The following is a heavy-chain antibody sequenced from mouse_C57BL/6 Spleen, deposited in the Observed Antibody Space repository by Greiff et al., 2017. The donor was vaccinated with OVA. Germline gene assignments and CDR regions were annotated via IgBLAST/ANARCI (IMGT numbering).Heavy chain of an antibody. CDR2: IDPSDSYT. D-gene: IGHD4-1*01. CDR3: ARFLTGGDFDY. J-gene: IGHJ2*01. V-gene: IGHV1-69*01. Sequence: VQLQQPGAELVMPGASVKLSCKASGYTFTSYWMHWVKQRPGQGLEWLGEIDPSDSYTNYNQKFKGKSTLTVDKSSSTAYRQLSSLTSEDSAVYYCARFLTGGDFDYWGQGTTLTVSS. CDR1: GYTFTSYW.